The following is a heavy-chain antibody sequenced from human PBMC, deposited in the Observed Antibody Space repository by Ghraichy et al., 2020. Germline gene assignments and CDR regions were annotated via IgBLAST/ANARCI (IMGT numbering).Heavy chain of an antibody. D-gene: IGHD6-19*01. J-gene: IGHJ4*02. CDR3: AKDLGSSGWYGGRLDY. V-gene: IGHV3-23*01. CDR1: GFTFSSYA. Sequence: GESLNISCAASGFTFSSYAMSWVRQAPGKGLEWVSAISGSGGSTYYADSVKGRFTISRDNSKNTLYLQMNSLRAEDTAVYYCAKDLGSSGWYGGRLDYWGQGTLVTVSS. CDR2: ISGSGGST.